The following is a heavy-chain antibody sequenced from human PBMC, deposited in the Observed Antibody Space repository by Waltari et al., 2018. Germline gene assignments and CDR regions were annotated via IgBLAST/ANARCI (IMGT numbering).Heavy chain of an antibody. D-gene: IGHD2-15*01. CDR1: GSTLSSYA. CDR3: GVVVAATYYYYGMDV. CDR2: IIPIFGTA. J-gene: IGHJ6*02. Sequence: QVQLVQSGAAVKKPGSSVKVSCKASGSTLSSYATSWVRQAPRQGLEWMGGIIPIFGTASYAQKFQGRVTITADESTSTAYMELSSLRSEDTAVYYCGVVVAATYYYYGMDVWGQGTTVTVSS. V-gene: IGHV1-69*01.